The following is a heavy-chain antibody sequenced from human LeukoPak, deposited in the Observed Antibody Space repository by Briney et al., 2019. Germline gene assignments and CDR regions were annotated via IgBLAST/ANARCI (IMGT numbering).Heavy chain of an antibody. D-gene: IGHD2-8*01. CDR1: GGSISSYC. V-gene: IGHV4-59*08. Sequence: SETLSLTCTVSGGSISSYCWSWIRQPPGKGLEWIGYIYYSGSTNYNPSLKSRVTISVDTSKNQFSLKLSSVTAADTAVYYCATASVMVPLYYYYGMDVWGQGTTVTVSS. CDR3: ATASVMVPLYYYYGMDV. CDR2: IYYSGST. J-gene: IGHJ6*02.